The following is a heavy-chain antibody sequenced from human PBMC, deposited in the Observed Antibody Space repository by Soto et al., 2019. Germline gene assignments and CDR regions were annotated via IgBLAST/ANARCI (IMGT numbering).Heavy chain of an antibody. V-gene: IGHV4-31*03. CDR3: ASARKYNILPDYYTRAWYFDL. Sequence: SETLSLTCTVSGGSISSGGYYWSWIRQPPGKGLEWIGYIYYSGSTYYNPSLKSRVTISVDTSKNQFSLKLSSVTAADTAVYYCASARKYNILPDYYTRAWYFDLWGRGTLVTVSS. CDR1: GGSISSGGYY. D-gene: IGHD3-9*01. J-gene: IGHJ2*01. CDR2: IYYSGST.